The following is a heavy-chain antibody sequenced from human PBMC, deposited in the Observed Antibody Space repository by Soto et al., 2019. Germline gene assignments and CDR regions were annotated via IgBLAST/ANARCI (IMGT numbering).Heavy chain of an antibody. CDR1: GGSISSSSYY. J-gene: IGHJ6*02. Sequence: PSETLSLTCTVSGGSISSSSYYWGWIRQPPGKGLEWIGSIYYSGSTYYNPSLKSRVTISVDTSKNQFSLKLSSVTAADTAVYYCARQEGTPSYDFWSGYPRGGMDVWGQGTTVTVSS. CDR2: IYYSGST. CDR3: ARQEGTPSYDFWSGYPRGGMDV. D-gene: IGHD3-3*01. V-gene: IGHV4-39*01.